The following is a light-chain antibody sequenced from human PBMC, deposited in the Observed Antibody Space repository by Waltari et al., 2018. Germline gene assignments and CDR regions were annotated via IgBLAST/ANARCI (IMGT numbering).Light chain of an antibody. V-gene: IGLV1-47*02. CDR1: SSNIGSHY. CDR2: TND. CDR3: AAWDDTLSAVV. J-gene: IGLJ2*01. Sequence: QSVLTQPPSTSGTPGQRVTLSCSGSSSNIGSHYVYWYQPLPGTAPKLLLYTNDQRPSGVPDRFSGSKSGTSASLAISGLQSDDESDYFCAAWDDTLSAVVFGGGTKLTVL.